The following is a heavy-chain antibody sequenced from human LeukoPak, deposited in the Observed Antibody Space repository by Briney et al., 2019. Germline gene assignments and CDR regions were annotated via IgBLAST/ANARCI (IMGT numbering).Heavy chain of an antibody. J-gene: IGHJ5*02. D-gene: IGHD4-23*01. V-gene: IGHV3-23*01. Sequence: PGGSLRLSCAASGFTFAIYHMSWVRQAPGKGLEWVATIRGDGVYYADSVKGRFTISRDDSKNTLYLQMNSLRAEDTAVYYCAKDTHGGNSEWFDPWGQGTLVTVSS. CDR3: AKDTHGGNSEWFDP. CDR1: GFTFAIYH. CDR2: IRGDGV.